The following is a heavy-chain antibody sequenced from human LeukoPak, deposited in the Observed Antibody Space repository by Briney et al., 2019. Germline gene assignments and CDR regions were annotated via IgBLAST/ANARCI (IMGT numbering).Heavy chain of an antibody. Sequence: PSETLSLTCTVSGGSISSGGYYWSWIRQHPGKGLEWIGYIYNSGSPYYNPSLKSRVTISVDMSKNQFSLNLSSGTAADTAVYYCARVETADFDYWGQGTLVTVS. CDR2: IYNSGSP. J-gene: IGHJ4*02. CDR1: GGSISSGGYY. CDR3: ARVETADFDY. V-gene: IGHV4-31*03. D-gene: IGHD5-18*01.